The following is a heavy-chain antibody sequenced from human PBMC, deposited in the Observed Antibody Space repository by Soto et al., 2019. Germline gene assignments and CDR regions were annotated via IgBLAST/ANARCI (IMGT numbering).Heavy chain of an antibody. CDR3: ATAPRSYFGPSGFDS. CDR2: IFYSGGT. Sequence: QVQLQESGPGLVKPSQTLSLTCTVSGVSISSGGYFYNWIRQRPGEGLEWIGYIFYSGGTYYHPYLDSLVTISLDKSNRFFYLKLTSLTAADTAVYYCATAPRSYFGPSGFDSWGQGKLVTVSS. CDR1: GVSISSGGYF. D-gene: IGHD1-26*01. V-gene: IGHV4-31*01. J-gene: IGHJ4*02.